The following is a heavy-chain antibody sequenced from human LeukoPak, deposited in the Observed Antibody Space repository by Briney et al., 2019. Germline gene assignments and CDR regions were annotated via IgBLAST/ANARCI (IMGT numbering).Heavy chain of an antibody. CDR3: ARGSSSYYYDSSGYPHDDAFDI. V-gene: IGHV4-59*12. Sequence: SETLSLTCTVSGDSISSYYWSWIRQSPGKGLEWIGYIYYSGSTNYNPSLKSRGIILVDRSKNQFSLKLSSVTGADTAVYYCARGSSSYYYDSSGYPHDDAFDIWGQGTMVTVSS. CDR1: GDSISSYY. J-gene: IGHJ3*02. D-gene: IGHD3-22*01. CDR2: IYYSGST.